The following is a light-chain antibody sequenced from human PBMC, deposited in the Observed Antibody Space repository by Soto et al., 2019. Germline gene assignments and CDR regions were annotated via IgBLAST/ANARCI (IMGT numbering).Light chain of an antibody. CDR1: QSVFYSSTNKNY. J-gene: IGKJ1*01. CDR2: WAS. CDR3: HQYYRFHSWK. V-gene: IGKV4-1*01. Sequence: DSVMTLSQDCMAVALGESATIGGKSSQSVFYSSTNKNYLAWYQQKPGQPPKLLIYWASIRESGVLHGFSGSGSGTDFSLIISSLPADDVVVYYCHQYYRFHSWKFGQGTKVDIK.